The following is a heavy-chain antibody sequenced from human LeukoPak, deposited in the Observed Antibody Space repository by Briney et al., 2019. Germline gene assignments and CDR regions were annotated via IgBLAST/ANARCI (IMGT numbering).Heavy chain of an antibody. CDR1: GYSFNGYH. V-gene: IGHV1-2*02. CDR3: ARDQNYLHSTPYYGMDC. CDR2: INPNNGAT. Sequence: GASVKVSCKASGYSFNGYHIHWVRQAPGQGLEWMGWINPNNGATHYAQKFQGTVTMTRDTSTSTAYMELSRLRSDDTAVYYCARDQNYLHSTPYYGMDCWGQGTLVTVSS. J-gene: IGHJ4*02. D-gene: IGHD3-22*01.